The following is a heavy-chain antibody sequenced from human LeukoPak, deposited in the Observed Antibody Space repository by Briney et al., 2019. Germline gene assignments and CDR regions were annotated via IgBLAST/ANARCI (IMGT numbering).Heavy chain of an antibody. CDR1: GGTFSSYA. Sequence: ASVKVSCKASGGTFSSYAISWVRQAPGQGLEWMGWISAYIGNTNYAQKVQGRVTMTTDTSTSTAYMELRSLRSDDTAVYYCARGDYGDKFDYWGQGTLVTVSS. D-gene: IGHD4-17*01. J-gene: IGHJ4*02. V-gene: IGHV1-18*01. CDR2: ISAYIGNT. CDR3: ARGDYGDKFDY.